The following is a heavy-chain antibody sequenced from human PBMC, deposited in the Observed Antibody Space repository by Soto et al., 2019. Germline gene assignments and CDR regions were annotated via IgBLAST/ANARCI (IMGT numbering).Heavy chain of an antibody. CDR3: ASPPGYSIYWYYFDL. CDR2: INPKSSGT. CDR1: GYTFTGYY. V-gene: IGHV1-2*02. Sequence: ASVKVSCKASGYTFTGYYMHWVRQAPGQGLEWMGRINPKSSGTNYAQKFQGRVTMTRDTSLNTAYMEMSSLISEDTAVYYCASPPGYSIYWYYFDLWGQGTLVTVSS. D-gene: IGHD2-8*02. J-gene: IGHJ4*02.